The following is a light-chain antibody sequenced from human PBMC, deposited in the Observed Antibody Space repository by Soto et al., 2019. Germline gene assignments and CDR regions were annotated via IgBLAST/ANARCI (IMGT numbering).Light chain of an antibody. CDR3: MQALQTPLT. J-gene: IGKJ4*01. CDR2: LGS. Sequence: EIVMTQSTLSLPVTPGEPASISCRSSQSLLYRNGNNYLDWYVQKPGQSPQVLIYLGSTRASGVPDRFSGNGSGTDFTLKISRVAAEDVGVYYCMQALQTPLTFGGGTRLE. CDR1: QSLLYRNGNNY. V-gene: IGKV2-28*01.